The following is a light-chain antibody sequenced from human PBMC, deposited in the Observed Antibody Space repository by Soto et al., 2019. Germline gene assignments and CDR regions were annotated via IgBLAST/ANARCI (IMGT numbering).Light chain of an antibody. CDR2: DAS. J-gene: IGKJ2*01. CDR3: QQYSKWPHT. V-gene: IGKV3-15*01. CDR1: ESVTSN. Sequence: IVMTQSPDTLAVSPGERAPLSCRASESVTSNLAWYQQKPGQAPSLLIYDASTSATAIPARFSGSGSGTEFTLTSSSLQSEDFAVYHCQQYSKWPHTFGQGTKLEIK.